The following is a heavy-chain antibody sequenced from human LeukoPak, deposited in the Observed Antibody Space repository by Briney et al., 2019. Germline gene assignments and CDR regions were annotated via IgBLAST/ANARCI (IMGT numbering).Heavy chain of an antibody. Sequence: TRDLTSAVYGGSVSVCDWSWIHKHPGKGLEWIGEINHSGSTNYNPSLKSRVTISVDTSKNQFSLKLSSVTAADTAVYYCARHQAAPRLPFDPWGQGTLVTVSS. CDR3: ARHQAAPRLPFDP. J-gene: IGHJ5*02. CDR2: INHSGST. CDR1: GGSVSVCD. D-gene: IGHD2-15*01. V-gene: IGHV4-34*01.